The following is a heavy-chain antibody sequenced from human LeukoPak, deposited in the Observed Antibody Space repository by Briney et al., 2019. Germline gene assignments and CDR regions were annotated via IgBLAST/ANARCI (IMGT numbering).Heavy chain of an antibody. J-gene: IGHJ4*02. Sequence: ASVKVSCKVSGYTLTELSMHWVRQAPGKGLEWMGGFDPEDGERIYAQKFQGRVTMTEGRSTDTAYMELSSVRSEDTAVYYCASGRMDSSGYYYGASGGGYYFDYWGQGTLVTVSS. CDR3: ASGRMDSSGYYYGASGGGYYFDY. V-gene: IGHV1-24*01. CDR1: GYTLTELS. CDR2: FDPEDGER. D-gene: IGHD3-22*01.